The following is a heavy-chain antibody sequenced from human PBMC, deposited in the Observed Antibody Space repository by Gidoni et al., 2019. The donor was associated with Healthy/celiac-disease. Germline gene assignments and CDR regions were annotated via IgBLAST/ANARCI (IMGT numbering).Heavy chain of an antibody. V-gene: IGHV3-21*01. CDR3: ARGLMGSDYPEYFQH. D-gene: IGHD4-17*01. Sequence: EVQLVESGGGVVKPGGSLRLSCAASGFPFSSYSMNWVRQAPGKGLEWVSSISSSSSYIYYADSVKGRFTISRDNAKNSLYLQMNSLRAEDTAVYYCARGLMGSDYPEYFQHWGQGTLVTVSS. J-gene: IGHJ1*01. CDR1: GFPFSSYS. CDR2: ISSSSSYI.